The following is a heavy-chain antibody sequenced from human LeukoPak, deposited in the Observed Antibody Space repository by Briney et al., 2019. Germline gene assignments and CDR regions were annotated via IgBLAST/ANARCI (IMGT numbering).Heavy chain of an antibody. CDR3: TRGDNFYDSSGYYALGYYYYYMDV. CDR2: IRSKAYGGTT. V-gene: IGHV3-49*04. J-gene: IGHJ6*03. Sequence: GGSLRLSCTASGFTFGDYAMSWVRQAPGKGLEWVGFIRSKAYGGTTEYAASVKGRFTISRDDSKSIAYLQMNSLKTEDTAVYYCTRGDNFYDSSGYYALGYYYYYMDVWGKGTTVTVSS. D-gene: IGHD3-22*01. CDR1: GFTFGDYA.